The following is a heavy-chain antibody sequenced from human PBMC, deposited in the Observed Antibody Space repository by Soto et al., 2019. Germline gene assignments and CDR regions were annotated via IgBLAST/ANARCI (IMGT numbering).Heavy chain of an antibody. D-gene: IGHD3-10*01. J-gene: IGHJ4*02. CDR3: VSTGPD. CDR1: GFNFGNHG. Sequence: GGSLRLSCAASGFNFGNHGMHWVRQARGKGLEWVALISFDDSNKKYADSVKGRFTISRDNSRNMLFLQMNSLRPDDTAVYYCVSTGPDWGQGTQVTVSS. V-gene: IGHV3-30*03. CDR2: ISFDDSNK.